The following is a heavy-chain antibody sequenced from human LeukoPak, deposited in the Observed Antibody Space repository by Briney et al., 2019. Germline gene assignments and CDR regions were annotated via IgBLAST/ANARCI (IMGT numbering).Heavy chain of an antibody. CDR3: ARDLMNGNDY. Sequence: GGSLRLSCAASGFTFSDYSMIWVRQAPGKGLEWVSFISSSSSYIYYADSVKGRFTISRDNAKNSLYLQMNSLRAEDTAVYFCARDLMNGNDYWGQGTLVTVSS. D-gene: IGHD1-1*01. J-gene: IGHJ4*02. V-gene: IGHV3-21*01. CDR2: ISSSSSYI. CDR1: GFTFSDYS.